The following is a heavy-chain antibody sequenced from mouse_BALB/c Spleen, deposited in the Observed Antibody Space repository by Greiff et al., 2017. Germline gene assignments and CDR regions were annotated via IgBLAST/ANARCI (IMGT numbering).Heavy chain of an antibody. Sequence: EVQLQESGAELVKPGASVKLSCTASGFNIKDTYMHWVKQRPEQGLEWIGRIDPANGNTKYDPKFQGKATITADTSSNTAYLQLSSLTSEDTAVYYCASQFGYYGSSLFDYWGQGTTLTVSS. D-gene: IGHD1-1*01. CDR2: IDPANGNT. CDR1: GFNIKDTY. J-gene: IGHJ2*01. CDR3: ASQFGYYGSSLFDY. V-gene: IGHV14-3*02.